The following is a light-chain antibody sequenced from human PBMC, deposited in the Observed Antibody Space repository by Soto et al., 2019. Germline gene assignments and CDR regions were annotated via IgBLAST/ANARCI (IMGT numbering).Light chain of an antibody. CDR2: GAS. V-gene: IGKV3-20*01. CDR3: QQYGSSPLYT. J-gene: IGKJ2*01. CDR1: QSVSNSY. Sequence: EIVLTQSPGTLSLSPGGRATLSCRASQSVSNSYLAWYQQKPGQAPRLLIYGASVRATGIPDRFSGSGSGTDFTLTISRLEPEDFAVYYCQQYGSSPLYTFGQGTKLEIK.